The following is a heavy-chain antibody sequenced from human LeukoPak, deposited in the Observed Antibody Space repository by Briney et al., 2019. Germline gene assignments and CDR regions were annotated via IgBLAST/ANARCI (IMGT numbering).Heavy chain of an antibody. D-gene: IGHD6-13*01. V-gene: IGHV1-18*01. CDR2: ISPNNGNT. CDR1: GYTFTSYG. Sequence: ASVKVSCKASGYTFTSYGISWVRQAPGQGLEWVGWISPNNGNTNYAQNLQGRVTMTTDTSTTTAYMELRSLRSDDTAVYYCARVPASPAAGNDAFDIWGQGTMVTVSS. J-gene: IGHJ3*02. CDR3: ARVPASPAAGNDAFDI.